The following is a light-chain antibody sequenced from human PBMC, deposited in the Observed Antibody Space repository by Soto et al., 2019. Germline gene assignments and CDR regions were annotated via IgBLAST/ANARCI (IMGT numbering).Light chain of an antibody. CDR3: QQYGISPL. J-gene: IGKJ4*01. CDR2: GAS. CDR1: QSVNSNY. Sequence: PGERATLSCRVSQSVNSNYLAWYQQKPGQAPRLLIYGASNRATAIPDRFSGSGSGTDFTLTISRLEPEDFAVYYCQQYGISPLFGGGTKVEIK. V-gene: IGKV3-20*01.